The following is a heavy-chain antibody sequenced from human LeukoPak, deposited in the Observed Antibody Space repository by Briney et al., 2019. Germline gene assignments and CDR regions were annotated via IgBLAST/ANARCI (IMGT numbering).Heavy chain of an antibody. J-gene: IGHJ4*02. CDR2: IYYSGGT. D-gene: IGHD6-13*01. CDR1: GGSISSSSYY. V-gene: IGHV4-39*01. CDR3: ASLYSSSWYYYFDY. Sequence: SETLSLTCTVSGGSISSSSYYWGWIRQPPGKGLDWIGNIYYSGGTYYNPSLKSRVTISVDTSQNEFSLKLSSVTAADTAVYYCASLYSSSWYYYFDYWGQGTLVTVSS.